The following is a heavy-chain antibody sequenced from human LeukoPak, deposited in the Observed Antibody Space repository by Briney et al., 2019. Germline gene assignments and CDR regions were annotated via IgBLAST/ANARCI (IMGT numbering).Heavy chain of an antibody. Sequence: SETLSLTCAVYGGSFSGYYWSWIRQPPGKGLVWIGEINHSGSTNYNPSLKSRVTISVDTSKNQFSLKLSSVTAADTAVYYCARDHYYDSSGYSYRRRLTNAFDIWGQGTMVTVSS. D-gene: IGHD3-22*01. CDR3: ARDHYYDSSGYSYRRRLTNAFDI. CDR2: INHSGST. CDR1: GGSFSGYY. J-gene: IGHJ3*02. V-gene: IGHV4-34*01.